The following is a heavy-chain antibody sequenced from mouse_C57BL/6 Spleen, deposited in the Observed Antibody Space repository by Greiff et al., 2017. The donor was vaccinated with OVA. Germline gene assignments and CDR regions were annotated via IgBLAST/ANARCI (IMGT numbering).Heavy chain of an antibody. J-gene: IGHJ2*01. V-gene: IGHV7-3*01. D-gene: IGHD1-1*01. CDR1: GFTFTDYY. CDR3: ARSLLRYYFDY. CDR2: IRNKANGYTT. Sequence: DVKLVESGGGLVQPGGSLSLSCAASGFTFTDYYMSWVRQPPGKALEWLGFIRNKANGYTTEYSASVKGRFTISRDNSQSILYLQMNALRAEDSATYYCARSLLRYYFDYWGQGTTLTVSS.